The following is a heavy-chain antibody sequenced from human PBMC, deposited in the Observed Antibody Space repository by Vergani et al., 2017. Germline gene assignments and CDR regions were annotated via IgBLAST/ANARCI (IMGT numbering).Heavy chain of an antibody. CDR3: AKKRGSLYYYSVDV. Sequence: QEQLLQSGGGVVQPGGSLRLSCIVSGYTFGHFDMHWVREAPGKGRAWLAFIRYEGINPQYIDSVKGRFTISRDNSKDTLFLQMNGLRPEDTGTYFCAKKRGSLYYYSVDVGCQGATITIAS. CDR2: IRYEGINP. J-gene: IGHJ6*02. V-gene: IGHV3-30*02. D-gene: IGHD6-13*01. CDR1: GYTFGHFD.